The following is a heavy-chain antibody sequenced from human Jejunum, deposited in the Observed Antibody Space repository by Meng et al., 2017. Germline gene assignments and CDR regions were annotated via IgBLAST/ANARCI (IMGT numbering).Heavy chain of an antibody. Sequence: ASVKVSCKTSGYTFTGQYVHWVRRAPGQGLEWMGRINPVSGDTDYEKKFQGRVTMTRDTSISTAYMELSRVQSDDTAIYYCVRDYYGAGVDYWGQGTQVTVSS. CDR1: GYTFTGQY. D-gene: IGHD4/OR15-4a*01. J-gene: IGHJ4*02. CDR3: VRDYYGAGVDY. CDR2: INPVSGDT. V-gene: IGHV1-2*06.